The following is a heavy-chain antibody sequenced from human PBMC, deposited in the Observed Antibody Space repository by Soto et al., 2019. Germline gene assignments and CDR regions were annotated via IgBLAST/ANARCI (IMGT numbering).Heavy chain of an antibody. V-gene: IGHV4-34*02. CDR3: SRGRDPHQGGRT. D-gene: IGHD3-16*01. CDR1: SGSFSSYY. Sequence: QVQLQQRGAGLLKPSETLSLTCAVHSGSFSSYYCTWTRQPPGKGLEWIAEIHPSGNTDYNPSLNKRLTITLDTSTSQISLRLPSVTAAATAVYFCSRGRDPHQGGRTGGQETVVTVSS. CDR2: IHPSGNT. J-gene: IGHJ4*02.